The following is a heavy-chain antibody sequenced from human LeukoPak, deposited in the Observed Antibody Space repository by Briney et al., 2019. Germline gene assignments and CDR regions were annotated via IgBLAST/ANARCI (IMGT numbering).Heavy chain of an antibody. V-gene: IGHV3-48*02. CDR1: GFTFSSYS. J-gene: IGHJ3*02. CDR3: ARSMVRGGYAFDI. CDR2: ISSSSSTI. Sequence: PGRSLRLSCAASGFTFSSYSMNWVRQAPGPGLEWVSYISSSSSTIYYADSVKGRFTISRDNAKNSLYLQMNSLRDEDTAVYYCARSMVRGGYAFDIWGQGTMVTVSS. D-gene: IGHD3-10*01.